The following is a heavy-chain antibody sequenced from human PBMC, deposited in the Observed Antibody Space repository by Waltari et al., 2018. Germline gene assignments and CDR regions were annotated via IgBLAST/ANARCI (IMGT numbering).Heavy chain of an antibody. Sequence: EVQLVESGGGLVQPGGSLRLSCAASGFTVSSNYMSWVRQAQGKGVEWVVLIYIDGRTYYADSVKGRFTISRDNYKNTVYLQMSRLRVEDTAVYYCAKDAGPVAAEGDYWGQGTLVTVSS. CDR3: AKDAGPVAAEGDY. CDR2: IYIDGRT. V-gene: IGHV3-66*01. J-gene: IGHJ4*02. D-gene: IGHD6-19*01. CDR1: GFTVSSNY.